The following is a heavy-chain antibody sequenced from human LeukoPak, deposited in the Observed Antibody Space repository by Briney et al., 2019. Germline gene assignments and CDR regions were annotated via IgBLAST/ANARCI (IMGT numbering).Heavy chain of an antibody. J-gene: IGHJ5*02. CDR1: GGSISSSSYY. D-gene: IGHD2-15*01. Sequence: SETLSLTCTVSGGSISSSSYYWGWIRQPPGKGLEWIGSIYYSGSTYYNPSLKSRVTISVDTSKNQFSLKLSSVTAADTAVYYCARDGYGAWFDPWGQGTLVAVSS. CDR3: ARDGYGAWFDP. CDR2: IYYSGST. V-gene: IGHV4-39*02.